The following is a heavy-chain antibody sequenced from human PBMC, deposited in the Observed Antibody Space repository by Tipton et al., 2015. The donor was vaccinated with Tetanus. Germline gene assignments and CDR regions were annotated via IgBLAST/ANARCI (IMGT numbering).Heavy chain of an antibody. V-gene: IGHV4-59*10. CDR1: GASFSDYY. J-gene: IGHJ4*02. Sequence: LRLSCAVYGASFSDYYWSWIRQPAGKGLEWIGRIYTSGSTNYNPSLKSRVTMSVDTSKRQFSLKLNSVTAADTAVYYCARGWGSSWYYFDYWGQGILVTVSS. D-gene: IGHD6-13*01. CDR2: IYTSGST. CDR3: ARGWGSSWYYFDY.